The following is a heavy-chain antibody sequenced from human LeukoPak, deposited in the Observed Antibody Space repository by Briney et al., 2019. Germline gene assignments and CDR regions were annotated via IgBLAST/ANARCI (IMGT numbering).Heavy chain of an antibody. CDR2: ISGSGGST. CDR3: AKDYDFWSGYYPTFSY. J-gene: IGHJ4*02. CDR1: GFTFSSYA. V-gene: IGHV3-23*01. D-gene: IGHD3-3*01. Sequence: GESLRLSCAASGFTFSSYAMSWVRQAPGKGLEWVSAISGSGGSTYYADSVKGRFTISRDNSKNTLYLQMNSLRAEDTAVYYCAKDYDFWSGYYPTFSYWGQGTLVTVSS.